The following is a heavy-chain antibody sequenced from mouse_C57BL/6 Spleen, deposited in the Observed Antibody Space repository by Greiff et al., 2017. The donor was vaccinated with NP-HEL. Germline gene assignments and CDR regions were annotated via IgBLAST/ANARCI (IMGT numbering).Heavy chain of an antibody. CDR2: IWTGGGT. D-gene: IGHD2-2*01. CDR1: GFSLTSYA. Sequence: QVQLQQSGPGLVAPSQSLSITCTVSGFSLTSYAISWVRQPPGKGLEWLGVIWTGGGTNYNSALKSRLSISKDNSKSQVFLKMNSLQTDDTARYDCAKNGYDGGNYFDYWGQGTTLTVSS. CDR3: AKNGYDGGNYFDY. V-gene: IGHV2-9-1*01. J-gene: IGHJ2*01.